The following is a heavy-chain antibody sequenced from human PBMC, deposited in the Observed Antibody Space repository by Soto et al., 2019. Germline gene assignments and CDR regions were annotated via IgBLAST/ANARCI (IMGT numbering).Heavy chain of an antibody. D-gene: IGHD5-18*01. CDR2: ISSSSSYI. CDR3: ARSGGYSYGDAVWYFDL. Sequence: EVQLVESGGGLVKPGGSLRLSCAASGFTFSSYSMNWVRQAPGKGLEWVSSISSSSSYIYYADSVKGRFTISRDNAKNSLYLQMNSLRAEDTAVYYCARSGGYSYGDAVWYFDLWGRGTLVTVSS. J-gene: IGHJ2*01. CDR1: GFTFSSYS. V-gene: IGHV3-21*01.